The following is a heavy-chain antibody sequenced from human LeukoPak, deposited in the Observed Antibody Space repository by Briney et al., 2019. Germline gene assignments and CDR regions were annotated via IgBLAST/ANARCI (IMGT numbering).Heavy chain of an antibody. D-gene: IGHD3-3*01. CDR1: GFTFSSYW. CDR2: IKQDGSEK. J-gene: IGHJ4*02. CDR3: AREYYDFWSGYYTMGDY. Sequence: GGSLRLSFAASGFTFSSYWMSWVRQAPGKGLEWVANIKQDGSEKYYVDSVKGRFTISRDNAKNSLYLQMDSLRAEDTAVYYCAREYYDFWSGYYTMGDYWGQGTLVTVSS. V-gene: IGHV3-7*01.